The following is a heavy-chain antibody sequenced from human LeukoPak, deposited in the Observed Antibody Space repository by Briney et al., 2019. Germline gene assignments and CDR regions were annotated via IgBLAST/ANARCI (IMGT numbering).Heavy chain of an antibody. J-gene: IGHJ4*02. Sequence: GGSLRLSCAASGFSFSSYAMSWVRRAPGKGLERVSAISGSGGSTYYADSVKGRFTISRDNSKNTLYLQMNSLRAEDTAVYYCAKDLAVGAFDYWGQGTLVTVSS. CDR2: ISGSGGST. CDR1: GFSFSSYA. V-gene: IGHV3-23*01. CDR3: AKDLAVGAFDY. D-gene: IGHD1-26*01.